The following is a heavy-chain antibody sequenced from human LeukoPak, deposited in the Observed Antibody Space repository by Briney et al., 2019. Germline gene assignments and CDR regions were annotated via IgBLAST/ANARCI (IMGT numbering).Heavy chain of an antibody. J-gene: IGHJ4*02. CDR1: GFTFSSYA. V-gene: IGHV3-30-3*01. CDR2: ISYDGSNK. D-gene: IGHD2-8*01. Sequence: GGSLRLSCAASGFTFSSYAMHWVRQAPGKGLEWVAVISYDGSNKYYADSVKGRFTISRDNSKNTLYLQMNSLRAEDTAVYYCARELSYSYIDYWGQGTLVTVSS. CDR3: ARELSYSYIDY.